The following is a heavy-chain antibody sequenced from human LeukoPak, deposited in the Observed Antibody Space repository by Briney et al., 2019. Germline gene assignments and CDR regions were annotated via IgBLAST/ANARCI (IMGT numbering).Heavy chain of an antibody. Sequence: ASVKVSCKASGYTFTGYYMHWVRQAPGQGLEWMEWINPNSGGTNYAQKFQGRVTMTRDTSISTAYMELSRLRSDDTAVYYCARGVEQWLYPPPDWFDPWGQGTLVTVSS. D-gene: IGHD6-19*01. V-gene: IGHV1-2*02. CDR3: ARGVEQWLYPPPDWFDP. J-gene: IGHJ5*02. CDR1: GYTFTGYY. CDR2: INPNSGGT.